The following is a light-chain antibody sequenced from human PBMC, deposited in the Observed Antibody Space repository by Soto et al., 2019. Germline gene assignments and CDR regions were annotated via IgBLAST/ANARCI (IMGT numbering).Light chain of an antibody. V-gene: IGKV3-15*01. J-gene: IGKJ5*01. CDR2: GAS. CDR1: QSVSSN. Sequence: ETVMTQSPATLSVSPGEGATLSCRASQSVSSNVAWYQQKPGQAPRLLIYGASTRATGIPDRFSGSGSGTEFTLTISSLQSEDFAVYYCQQYNNWPPVTFGQGTRLEIK. CDR3: QQYNNWPPVT.